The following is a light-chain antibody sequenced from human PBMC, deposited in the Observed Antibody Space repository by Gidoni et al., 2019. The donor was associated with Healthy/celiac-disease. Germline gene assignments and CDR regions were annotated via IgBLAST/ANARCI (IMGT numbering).Light chain of an antibody. V-gene: IGLV1-40*01. J-gene: IGLJ2*01. CDR3: QSYDSSLSGVV. Sequence: QSVLTPPPSVSAAPRQRVPISCTGSSPNIGAGYDVHWYQQLPGTAPKLLIYGNSNRPSGVPDRFSGSKSGTSASLAITGLQAEDEADYYCQSYDSSLSGVVFGGGTKLTVL. CDR1: SPNIGAGYD. CDR2: GNS.